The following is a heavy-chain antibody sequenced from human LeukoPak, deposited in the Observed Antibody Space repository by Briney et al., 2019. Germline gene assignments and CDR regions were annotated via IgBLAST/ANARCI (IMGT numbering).Heavy chain of an antibody. CDR3: AAIQLWLHAFDI. Sequence: ASVKVSFKASGYTFTRYYMHWVRQAPGQGLEWMGRINPNSGGTNYAQKFQGRVTMTRDTSISTAYMELSRLRSDDTAVYYCAAIQLWLHAFDIGGQGTMVTVSA. CDR2: INPNSGGT. V-gene: IGHV1-2*06. D-gene: IGHD5-18*01. J-gene: IGHJ3*02. CDR1: GYTFTRYY.